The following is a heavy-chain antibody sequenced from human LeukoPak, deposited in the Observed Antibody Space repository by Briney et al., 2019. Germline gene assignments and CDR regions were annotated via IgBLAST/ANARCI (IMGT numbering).Heavy chain of an antibody. J-gene: IGHJ4*02. CDR2: ISGSGGST. CDR3: SKAPSIAAAGTFDY. D-gene: IGHD6-13*01. V-gene: IGHV3-23*01. CDR1: GFTFSSYA. Sequence: GGSLRLSCAASGFTFSSYAMSWVRQAPGKGLEWVSAISGSGGSTYYADSVKGRSTISRDNSKNTLYLQMNSLRAEDTAVYYCSKAPSIAAAGTFDYQGQGTLVTVSS.